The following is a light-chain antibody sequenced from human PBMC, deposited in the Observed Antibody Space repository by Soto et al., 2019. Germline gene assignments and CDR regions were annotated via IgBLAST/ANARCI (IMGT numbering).Light chain of an antibody. CDR1: ERLRSN. J-gene: IGKJ3*01. Sequence: EIVMTQSPATLSVSPGDGATLSCRASERLRSNLAWYQHKPGRAPRLLIYGVSTRATGIPARFSGSGSGTDFTLTISSLKSDDFAIYYCQFYNDWPLTFGLWTKVEIK. V-gene: IGKV3-15*01. CDR3: QFYNDWPLT. CDR2: GVS.